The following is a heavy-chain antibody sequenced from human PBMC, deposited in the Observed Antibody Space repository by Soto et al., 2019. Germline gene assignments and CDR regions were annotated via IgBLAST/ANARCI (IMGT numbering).Heavy chain of an antibody. J-gene: IGHJ5*02. Sequence: PLETLSLTCTVSGGSISSYYWSWIRQPPGKGLEWIGYIYYSGSTNYNPSLKSRVTISVDTSKNQFSLKLSSVTAADTAVYYCAGRLLGYCSGGSCFTNWFDPWGQGTLVTVSS. CDR1: GGSISSYY. V-gene: IGHV4-59*01. CDR2: IYYSGST. D-gene: IGHD2-15*01. CDR3: AGRLLGYCSGGSCFTNWFDP.